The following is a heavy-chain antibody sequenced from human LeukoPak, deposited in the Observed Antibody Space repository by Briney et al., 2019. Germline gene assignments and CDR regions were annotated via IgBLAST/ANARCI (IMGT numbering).Heavy chain of an antibody. V-gene: IGHV1-46*01. CDR2: INPSGGST. D-gene: IGHD3-3*01. CDR3: ARDFEPAYYVFWSGYYLGNWFDP. Sequence: ASVKVSCKASGYTFTSHYMHWVRHTPGQGLEWMGIINPSGGSTSYAQKFQGRVTMTRDMSTSTVYMELSSLRSEDTAVYYCARDFEPAYYVFWSGYYLGNWFDPWGQGTLVTVSS. CDR1: GYTFTSHY. J-gene: IGHJ5*02.